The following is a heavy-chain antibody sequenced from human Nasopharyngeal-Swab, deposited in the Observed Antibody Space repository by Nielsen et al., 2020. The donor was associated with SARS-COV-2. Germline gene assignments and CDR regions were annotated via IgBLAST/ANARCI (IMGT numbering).Heavy chain of an antibody. D-gene: IGHD3-22*01. CDR3: ARDAQRTYYYDSSGLYYYYGMDV. J-gene: IGHJ6*02. Sequence: GESLKISCAASGFTFSDYYMSWIRQAPGKGLEWVSYIISSGSTIYYADSVKGRFTISRDNDKNSLYLQMNSLRAEDTAVYYCARDAQRTYYYDSSGLYYYYGMDVWGQGTTVTVSS. CDR2: IISSGSTI. CDR1: GFTFSDYY. V-gene: IGHV3-11*04.